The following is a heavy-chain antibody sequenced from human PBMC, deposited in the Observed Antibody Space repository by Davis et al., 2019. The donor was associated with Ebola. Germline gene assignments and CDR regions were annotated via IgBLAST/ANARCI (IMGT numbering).Heavy chain of an antibody. J-gene: IGHJ5*02. Sequence: ASVKVSCKASGYTFTSYAMNWVRQAPGLGLEWMGWINTNTGNPTYAQGFTGRFVFSLDTSVSTAYLQISSLKAEDTAVYYCARIERITMVRGVIRWFDPWGQGTLVTVSS. V-gene: IGHV7-4-1*02. CDR1: GYTFTSYA. CDR3: ARIERITMVRGVIRWFDP. CDR2: INTNTGNP. D-gene: IGHD3-10*01.